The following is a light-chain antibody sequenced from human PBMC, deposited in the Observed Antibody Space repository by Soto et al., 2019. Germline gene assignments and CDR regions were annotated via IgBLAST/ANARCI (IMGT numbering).Light chain of an antibody. V-gene: IGKV1-8*01. Sequence: AIRMTQSPSSLSASTGDRVTITCRASQGISSYLAWYQQKPGKAPKLLIYAASTLQSGVPSRFSGSGSGTDFTLTISSLQPEDFATYYCQQYNSYPLTFGGGTKVEIK. CDR1: QGISSY. CDR2: AAS. CDR3: QQYNSYPLT. J-gene: IGKJ4*01.